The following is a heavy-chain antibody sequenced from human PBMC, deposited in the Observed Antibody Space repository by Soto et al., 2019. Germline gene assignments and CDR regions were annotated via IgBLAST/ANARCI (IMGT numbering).Heavy chain of an antibody. D-gene: IGHD2-15*01. CDR3: ARRYCGGGTCYLVFDY. CDR2: IHNSGST. J-gene: IGHJ4*01. CDR1: GGSISNSAYY. V-gene: IGHV4-31*03. Sequence: QVQLQESGPGLVKPSQTLSLSCTVSGGSISNSAYYWSWIRQHPGKGLEWISYIHNSGSTFYNPSLRSRVFTSVDTSQNQSSLKLTSGTVADTAVYFCARRYCGGGTCYLVFDYWGHGTLVTVSS.